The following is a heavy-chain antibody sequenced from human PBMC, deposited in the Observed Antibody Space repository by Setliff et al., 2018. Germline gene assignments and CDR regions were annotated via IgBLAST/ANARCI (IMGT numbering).Heavy chain of an antibody. CDR3: AGGKTVGY. J-gene: IGHJ4*02. D-gene: IGHD1-26*01. Sequence: PGGSLRLSCTASGFTLSEYGMNWVRQAPGKGLEWVGFIRSKDSGGTTEYAASVKGRFSISRDDSKSIAYLQMNSLRAEDTAVYYCAGGKTVGYWGQGTLVTVSS. V-gene: IGHV3-49*04. CDR1: GFTLSEYG. CDR2: IRSKDSGGTT.